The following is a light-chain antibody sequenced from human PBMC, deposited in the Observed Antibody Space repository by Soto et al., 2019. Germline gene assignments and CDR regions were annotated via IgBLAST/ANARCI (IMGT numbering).Light chain of an antibody. CDR1: SSDVGGYNY. V-gene: IGLV2-8*01. CDR3: SSYAARTNVV. J-gene: IGLJ3*02. CDR2: EVS. Sequence: QSALTQPPSASGSPGQSVTISCTGTSSDVGGYNYVSWYQQHPGKAPKLMIYEVSKRPSGVPDRFSGSKSGNTASLTVSGLQAEDEADYYCSSYAARTNVVFGGGTKLTVL.